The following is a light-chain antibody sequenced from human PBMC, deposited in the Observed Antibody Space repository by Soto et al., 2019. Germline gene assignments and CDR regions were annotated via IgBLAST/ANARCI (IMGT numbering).Light chain of an antibody. Sequence: QSALTPPASVSGSPGQSITISCTGTISDIGGYNFISWYQHHPGNAPKLVIYDVNHRPSGISDRFSGSKSGNTASLTISGLQAEDEADYYCASYTRTTTLVFGGGTKVTVL. CDR2: DVN. J-gene: IGLJ2*01. CDR3: ASYTRTTTLV. V-gene: IGLV2-14*01. CDR1: ISDIGGYNF.